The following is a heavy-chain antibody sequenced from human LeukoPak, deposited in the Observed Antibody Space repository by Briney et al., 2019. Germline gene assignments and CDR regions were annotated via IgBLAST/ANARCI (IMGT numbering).Heavy chain of an antibody. CDR1: GFTFTSYG. Sequence: PGGSLRLSCAASGFTFTSYGMHWVRQAPGKGLEWVSYISPGSTTIYYAESVQGRFTVSRDDAKNSLYLQVNSLSAEDTAVYYCARIRGPTVYTYYMDVWGKGTTVTVSS. CDR3: ARIRGPTVYTYYMDV. V-gene: IGHV3-48*04. D-gene: IGHD4-17*01. J-gene: IGHJ6*03. CDR2: ISPGSTTI.